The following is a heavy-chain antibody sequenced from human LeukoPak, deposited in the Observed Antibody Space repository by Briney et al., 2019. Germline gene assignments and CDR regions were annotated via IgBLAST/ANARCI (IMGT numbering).Heavy chain of an antibody. CDR1: GFTFSSYW. CDR2: IKQDGSEK. CDR3: AKDRSYSSSFLDY. J-gene: IGHJ4*02. Sequence: GGSLRLSCAASGFTFSSYWMSWVRQAPGKGLEWVANIKQDGSEKYYVDSVKGRFTISRDNAKNSLYLQMNSLRAEDTALYYCAKDRSYSSSFLDYWGQGTLVTVSS. V-gene: IGHV3-7*03. D-gene: IGHD6-6*01.